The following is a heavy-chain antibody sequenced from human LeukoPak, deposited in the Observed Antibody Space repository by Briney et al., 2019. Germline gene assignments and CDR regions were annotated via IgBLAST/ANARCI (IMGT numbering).Heavy chain of an antibody. D-gene: IGHD6-19*01. CDR3: AKDSSGWELFDY. Sequence: PGGSLRLSCAASGFTFSSYGMHWVRQAPGKGLEWVAVISYDGSNKYYADSVKGRFTISRDNSKNTLYLQMNSLRAEDTAVYYCAKDSSGWELFDYWGQGTLVTVSS. J-gene: IGHJ4*02. CDR2: ISYDGSNK. V-gene: IGHV3-30*18. CDR1: GFTFSSYG.